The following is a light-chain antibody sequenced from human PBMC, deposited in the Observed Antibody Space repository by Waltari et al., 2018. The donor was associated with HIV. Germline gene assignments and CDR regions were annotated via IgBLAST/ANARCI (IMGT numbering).Light chain of an antibody. CDR1: SSDVGGYNY. Sequence: QSALTQPASVSGSPGQSLTISCTGTSSDVGGYNYVSWYQQHPGKAPKFVIYDVSNRPSGVSNRFSGSKSGNTASLTISGLQAEDEADYYCSSYTSSSVVFGGGTKLTVL. V-gene: IGLV2-14*03. CDR3: SSYTSSSVV. CDR2: DVS. J-gene: IGLJ2*01.